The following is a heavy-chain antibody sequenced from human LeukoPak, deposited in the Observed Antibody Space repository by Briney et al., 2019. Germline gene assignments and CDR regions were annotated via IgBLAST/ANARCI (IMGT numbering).Heavy chain of an antibody. D-gene: IGHD4-23*01. CDR3: AREDYGGNSG. CDR1: GFTVSSNY. J-gene: IGHJ4*02. Sequence: GGSLRLSCAASGFTVSSNYMSWVRQAPGKGLKWVSVIYSGGSTYYAGSVKGRFTISRDNSKNTLYLQMNSLRAEDTAVYYCAREDYGGNSGWGQGTLVTVSS. CDR2: IYSGGST. V-gene: IGHV3-66*01.